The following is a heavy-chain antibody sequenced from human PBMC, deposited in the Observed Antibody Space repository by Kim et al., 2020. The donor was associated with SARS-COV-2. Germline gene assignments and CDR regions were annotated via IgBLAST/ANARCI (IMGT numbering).Heavy chain of an antibody. V-gene: IGHV3-30*18. D-gene: IGHD2-8*02. CDR3: AKLKLVVGSYYGMDV. Sequence: GGSLRLSCAASGFTFGNYGMHWVRQAPGEGLVWVAIISNDGTNTDYGDSVKGRITISRDNSKSMLFLLMNNLRPEYTAVYYCAKLKLVVGSYYGMDVWVQRATLTVSS. CDR2: ISNDGTNT. CDR1: GFTFGNYG. J-gene: IGHJ6*02.